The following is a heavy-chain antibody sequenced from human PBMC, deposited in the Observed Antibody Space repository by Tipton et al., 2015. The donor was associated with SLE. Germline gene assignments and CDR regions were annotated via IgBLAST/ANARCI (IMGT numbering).Heavy chain of an antibody. J-gene: IGHJ2*01. Sequence: SLRLSCEASGFIFNRYWMNWVRQAPGKGLEWVTNIKEDGSEKYYIDSVRGRFTTSRDNAENSLYLRMDSLRAEDTAVYYCAKGDGNYFDLWGRGTLVTVSS. V-gene: IGHV3-7*02. CDR1: GFIFNRYW. CDR3: AKGDGNYFDL. D-gene: IGHD1-1*01. CDR2: IKEDGSEK.